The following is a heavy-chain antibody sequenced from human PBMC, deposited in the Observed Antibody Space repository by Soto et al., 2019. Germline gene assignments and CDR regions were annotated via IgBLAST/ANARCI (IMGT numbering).Heavy chain of an antibody. Sequence: SETLSLTCAVYGGSFSGYYWSWIRQPPGKGLEWIGEINHSGSTNYNPSLKSRVTISVDTSKNQFSLKLSSVTAADTAVYYCARGGRLVRGGYGDYDYYYGMDVWGQGTTVTVSS. D-gene: IGHD4-17*01. J-gene: IGHJ6*02. CDR1: GGSFSGYY. V-gene: IGHV4-34*01. CDR3: ARGGRLVRGGYGDYDYYYGMDV. CDR2: INHSGST.